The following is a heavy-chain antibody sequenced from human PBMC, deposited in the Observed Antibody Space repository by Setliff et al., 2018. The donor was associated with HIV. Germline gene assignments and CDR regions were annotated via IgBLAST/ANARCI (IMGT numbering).Heavy chain of an antibody. Sequence: SETLSLTCTVSGGSISSYYWSWIRQPPGKGLEWIGYIYYSGSTKYNPSLKSRVTISADTSKNQFSLKLSSVTAADTAVYYCARANFWSGYYGYWGQGTLVTVSS. CDR2: IYYSGST. D-gene: IGHD3-3*01. J-gene: IGHJ4*02. CDR1: GGSISSYY. V-gene: IGHV4-59*01. CDR3: ARANFWSGYYGY.